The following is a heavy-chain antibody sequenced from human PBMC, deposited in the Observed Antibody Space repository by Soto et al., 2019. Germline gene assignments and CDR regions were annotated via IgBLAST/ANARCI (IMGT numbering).Heavy chain of an antibody. CDR1: GFTFRNYG. CDR2: ISYDGSDK. D-gene: IGHD5-18*01. J-gene: IGHJ4*02. Sequence: QVQLVESGGGVVQPGSSLRLSCAASGFTFRNYGMHWVRQAPGKGLEWVALISYDGSDKYYGDSVKGRFTISRDSSKNTLFLDVSSLRVEDTAVYYCAKVGSYGYGRNSDFEYWGQGTLVTVSS. CDR3: AKVGSYGYGRNSDFEY. V-gene: IGHV3-30*18.